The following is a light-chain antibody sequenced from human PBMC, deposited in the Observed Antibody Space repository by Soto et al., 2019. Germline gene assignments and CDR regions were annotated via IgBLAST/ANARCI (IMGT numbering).Light chain of an antibody. CDR1: QSVSSY. Sequence: EIVLTQSPATLSLSPAERATLSCRASQSVSSYLAWYQQKPGQAPRLLIYDASNRATGIPARFSGSGSGTDFTLTISSLEPEDFAVYYCQQRSNWPPSITFCQGTRLEIK. J-gene: IGKJ5*01. V-gene: IGKV3-11*01. CDR3: QQRSNWPPSIT. CDR2: DAS.